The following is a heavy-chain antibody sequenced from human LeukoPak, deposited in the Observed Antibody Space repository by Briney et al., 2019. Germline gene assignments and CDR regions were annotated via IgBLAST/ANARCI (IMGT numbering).Heavy chain of an antibody. CDR2: IYYSGGT. Sequence: SVTLSLTCTVSGGSVSSDSYYWTWIRQPPGNGLEWIGYIYYSGGTNYNPSLKSRLTISLDTSKNQFSLKVNSVTTADTAVYYCARAAVAGDFFDYWGQGTLVTVSS. V-gene: IGHV4-61*01. J-gene: IGHJ4*02. D-gene: IGHD6-19*01. CDR1: GGSVSSDSYY. CDR3: ARAAVAGDFFDY.